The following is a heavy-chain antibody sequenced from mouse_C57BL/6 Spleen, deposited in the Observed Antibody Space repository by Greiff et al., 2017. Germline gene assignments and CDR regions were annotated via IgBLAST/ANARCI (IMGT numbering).Heavy chain of an antibody. J-gene: IGHJ2*01. V-gene: IGHV1-78*01. CDR1: GYTFTDHT. D-gene: IGHD4-1*01. CDR2: IYPRDGST. Sequence: VQLQQSDAELVKPGASVKISCKVSGYTFTDHTIHWMKQRPEQGLEWIGNIYPRDGSTKYNEKFKGKATLTADKSSSTDYMQLNRLTSEDSADYCCTRGLTGFDYWGQGTTLTVSS. CDR3: TRGLTGFDY.